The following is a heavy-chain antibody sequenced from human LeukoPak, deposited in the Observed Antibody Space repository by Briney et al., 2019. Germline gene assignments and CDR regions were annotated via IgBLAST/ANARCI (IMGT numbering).Heavy chain of an antibody. CDR1: GHTLTELS. Sequence: ASVKVSCKVSGHTLTELSIHWVRQAPGEGLEWMGGFDPEDGERMYAQRFQGRVTMTEDTSTDTAYMELSSLKSEDTAVYYCATDGLVGPTQFDYWGQGTLVTVSS. CDR2: FDPEDGER. CDR3: ATDGLVGPTQFDY. V-gene: IGHV1-24*01. D-gene: IGHD1-26*01. J-gene: IGHJ4*02.